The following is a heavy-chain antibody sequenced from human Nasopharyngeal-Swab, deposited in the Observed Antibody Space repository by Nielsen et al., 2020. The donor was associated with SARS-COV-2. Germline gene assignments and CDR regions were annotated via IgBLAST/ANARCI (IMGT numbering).Heavy chain of an antibody. J-gene: IGHJ6*02. CDR3: AATVTMVRGSMNYYFYGMDV. V-gene: IGHV4-59*08. CDR2: IYYSGSA. CDR1: GGSISRYY. Sequence: SETLSLTCTVSGGSISRYYWSWIRQPPGKGLEWIGFIYYSGSANYNPSLKSRVTISEDTSKNQFSLKLTSVTAADTAMYYCAATVTMVRGSMNYYFYGMDVWGQGTTVTVSS. D-gene: IGHD3-10*01.